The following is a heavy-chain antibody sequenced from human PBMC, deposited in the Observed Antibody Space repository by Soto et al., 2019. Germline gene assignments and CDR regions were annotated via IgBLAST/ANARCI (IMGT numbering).Heavy chain of an antibody. CDR1: GFTFSSYS. Sequence: EVQLVESGGGLVQPGGSLRLSCAASGFTFSSYSMNWVRQAPGKGLEWVSYISSSSSTIYYADSVKGRFTISRDNAKNSLYLQMNSLRDEDTAVYYWARAENPGPYYYYGMDVWGQGTTVTVSS. CDR2: ISSSSSTI. J-gene: IGHJ6*02. V-gene: IGHV3-48*02. CDR3: ARAENPGPYYYYGMDV.